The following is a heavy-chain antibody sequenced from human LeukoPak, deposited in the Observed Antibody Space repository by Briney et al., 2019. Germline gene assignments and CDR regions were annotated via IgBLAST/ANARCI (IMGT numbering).Heavy chain of an antibody. D-gene: IGHD2-2*01. J-gene: IGHJ3*02. CDR1: GFTFSTYA. CDR3: AKDRAGYCSSTSCLWNAFDI. V-gene: IGHV3-30*04. Sequence: PGGSLRLSCAASGFTFSTYAMNWVRQAPGKGLEWVAVISYDGRQNYYADSVKGRFTISRDNSKNTLYLQMNSLRAEDTAVYYCAKDRAGYCSSTSCLWNAFDIWGQGTMVTVSS. CDR2: ISYDGRQN.